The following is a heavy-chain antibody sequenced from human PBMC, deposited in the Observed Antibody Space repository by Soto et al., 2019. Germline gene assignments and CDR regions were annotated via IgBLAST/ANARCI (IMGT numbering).Heavy chain of an antibody. V-gene: IGHV3-23*01. J-gene: IGHJ4*02. CDR1: GFTFSSYA. CDR2: ISGSGGST. D-gene: IGHD2-15*01. CDR3: AKDPGTLVVVAAPIDY. Sequence: EVQLLESGGGLVQPGGSLRLSCAASGFTFSSYAMSWVRQAPGKGLEWVSAISGSGGSTYYADSVKGRFTISRDNSKNALDLQMNSLRADDTAVYYCAKDPGTLVVVAAPIDYWGQGTLVTVSS.